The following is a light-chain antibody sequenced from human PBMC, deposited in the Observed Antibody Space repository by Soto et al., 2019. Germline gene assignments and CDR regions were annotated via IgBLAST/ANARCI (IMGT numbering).Light chain of an antibody. CDR3: EQYDAVPYT. V-gene: IGKV3-20*01. CDR2: GAS. Sequence: WTESRVILSLSPGQRPTLSCRASESISRDYLAWYQQRLGQAPRLLIYGASSGATGIPDRFSGSGSGTDFTLTISRLEHDDFAKYYSEQYDAVPYTCGLGSKV. CDR1: ESISRDY. J-gene: IGKJ2*01.